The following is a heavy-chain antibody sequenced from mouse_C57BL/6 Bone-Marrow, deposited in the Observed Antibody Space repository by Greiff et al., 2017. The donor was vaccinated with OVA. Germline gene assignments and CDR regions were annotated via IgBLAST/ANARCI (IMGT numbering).Heavy chain of an antibody. D-gene: IGHD2-1*01. J-gene: IGHJ4*01. CDR3: ARHIYYGYAMDY. Sequence: EVQRVESGGGLVKPGGSLKLSCAASGFTFSDYGMPWVRQAPEKGLEWVAYISSGSSTIYYADTVKGRFTISRDNAKNTLFLQRTSLRSENTTMYYCARHIYYGYAMDYWGQGTSVTVSS. CDR2: ISSGSSTI. V-gene: IGHV5-17*01. CDR1: GFTFSDYG.